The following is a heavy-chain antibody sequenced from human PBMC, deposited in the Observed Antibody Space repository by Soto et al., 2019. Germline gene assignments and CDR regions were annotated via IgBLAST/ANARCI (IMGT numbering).Heavy chain of an antibody. Sequence: SETLSLTCAVYGGSFSGYYWSWIRQPPGKGLEWIGEINHSGSTNYNPSLKSRVTISVDTSKNQFSLKLSSVTAADTAVYYCARGACSGGSCYSGYIGHYYYMDVWGKGTTVTVSS. D-gene: IGHD2-15*01. V-gene: IGHV4-34*01. CDR3: ARGACSGGSCYSGYIGHYYYMDV. CDR1: GGSFSGYY. J-gene: IGHJ6*03. CDR2: INHSGST.